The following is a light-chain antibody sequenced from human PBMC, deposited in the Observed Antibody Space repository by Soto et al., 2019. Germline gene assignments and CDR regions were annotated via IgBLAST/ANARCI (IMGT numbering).Light chain of an antibody. J-gene: IGKJ1*01. CDR3: QQYNNWPPGT. V-gene: IGKV3-15*01. CDR1: QSVSSN. CDR2: GAS. Sequence: EIVMTQSPATLSVSPGERATLSCRASQSVSSNLAWYQQKPGQAPRLLIYGASTRATGIPARFSGSGSGTEFTPTISSLQSADFAVYYCQQYNNWPPGTFGQGTKVEIK.